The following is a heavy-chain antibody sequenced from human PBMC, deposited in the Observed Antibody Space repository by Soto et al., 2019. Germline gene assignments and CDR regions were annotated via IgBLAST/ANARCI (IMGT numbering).Heavy chain of an antibody. Sequence: GGSLRLSCAASGFTFSGSAMHWVRQASGKGLEWVGRIRSKANSYATAYAASVKGRFTISRDDSKNTAYLQMNSLKTEDTAVYYCTRGGIAARHFDYWGQGTLVTVSS. CDR1: GFTFSGSA. J-gene: IGHJ4*02. CDR2: IRSKANSYAT. D-gene: IGHD6-6*01. V-gene: IGHV3-73*01. CDR3: TRGGIAARHFDY.